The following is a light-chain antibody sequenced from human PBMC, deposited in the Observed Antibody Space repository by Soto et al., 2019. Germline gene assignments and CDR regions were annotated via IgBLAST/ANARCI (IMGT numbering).Light chain of an antibody. CDR2: GAS. Sequence: EIVLTQSPGTLSLSPGERATLSCRASQSVSSSDLAWYQQKPGQAPRLLIYGASSRATGIPDRFSGSGSGTDFTLTLSRLEPEDFAVYYCQQYDSSPLTFGGGTKVEIK. CDR1: QSVSSSD. J-gene: IGKJ4*01. V-gene: IGKV3-20*01. CDR3: QQYDSSPLT.